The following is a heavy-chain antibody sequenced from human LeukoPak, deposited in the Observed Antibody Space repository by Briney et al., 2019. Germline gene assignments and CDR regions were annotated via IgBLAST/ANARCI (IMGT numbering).Heavy chain of an antibody. D-gene: IGHD3-9*01. V-gene: IGHV1-2*02. CDR2: INPNSGGT. Sequence: ASVKVSCKASGYTFTGYYMHWVRQAPGQGLEWMGWINPNSGGTNYAQKFQGRVTMTRDTSISTAYKELSRLRSDDTAVYYCARLPYDILTGYTEYYFDYWGQGTLVTVSS. J-gene: IGHJ4*02. CDR3: ARLPYDILTGYTEYYFDY. CDR1: GYTFTGYY.